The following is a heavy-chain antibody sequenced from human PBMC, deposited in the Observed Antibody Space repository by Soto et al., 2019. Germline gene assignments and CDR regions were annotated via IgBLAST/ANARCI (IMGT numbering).Heavy chain of an antibody. CDR2: MNPNSGNT. CDR1: GYTFTSYD. J-gene: IGHJ4*02. V-gene: IGHV1-8*01. CDR3: ARGRTVAGNDY. Sequence: QVQLVQSGAEVKKPGASVKVSCKASGYTFTSYDINWVRQATGQGLEWMGWMNPNSGNTGYAQKFQGRVTMTRKNSLSTAYMELRSMGFEDTAVYYCARGRTVAGNDYWGQGTLVTVSS. D-gene: IGHD6-19*01.